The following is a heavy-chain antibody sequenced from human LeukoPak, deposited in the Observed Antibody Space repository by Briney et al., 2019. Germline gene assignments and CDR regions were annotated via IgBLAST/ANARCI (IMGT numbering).Heavy chain of an antibody. CDR3: VRDFGESSGYYFDY. Sequence: GGSLRLSCAASGFIFSRYWMHWVRQAPGKGLVWVSRINGDGSTLSYADSVKGRFTISRDNAKNTLYLRMNSLRAEDTAVYYCVRDFGESSGYYFDYWGQGTLVTVSS. CDR1: GFIFSRYW. V-gene: IGHV3-74*01. J-gene: IGHJ4*02. CDR2: INGDGSTL. D-gene: IGHD3-22*01.